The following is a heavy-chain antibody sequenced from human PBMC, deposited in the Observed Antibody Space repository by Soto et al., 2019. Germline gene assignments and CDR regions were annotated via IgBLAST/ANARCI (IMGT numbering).Heavy chain of an antibody. CDR1: GFTFRNYW. J-gene: IGHJ4*02. V-gene: IGHV3-7*01. CDR2: IKQDGSER. CDR3: VRENYFDY. Sequence: EEQLVESGGGLVQPGGSLRLSCVGSGFTFRNYWMGWVRQAPGKRLEWVANIKQDGSERSYADSVKGRFTISRDNAKNSLYLQTSSLGADDTAVYYCVRENYFDYWGQGILVTVSS.